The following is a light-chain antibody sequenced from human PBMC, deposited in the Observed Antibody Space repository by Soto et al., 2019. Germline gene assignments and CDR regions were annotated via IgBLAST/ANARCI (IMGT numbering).Light chain of an antibody. CDR1: QSFRGL. CDR3: QQRSSWPQIT. V-gene: IGKV3-11*01. Sequence: EVVLTQSPVTLSLSPGERATLSCRASQSFRGLLAWYQQKPGQAPRLLIYDAYNRATGIPPRFSGSGSGTDFTLTISSLEPEDSAVYYCQQRSSWPQITFGQGTRLEIK. J-gene: IGKJ5*01. CDR2: DAY.